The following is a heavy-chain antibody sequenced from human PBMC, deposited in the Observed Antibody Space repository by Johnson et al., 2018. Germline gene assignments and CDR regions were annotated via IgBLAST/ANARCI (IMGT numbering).Heavy chain of an antibody. CDR3: TRVRLGELSVDY. J-gene: IGHJ4*02. Sequence: VQLVESGGGLVQPGRSLRLSCTASGFTFGDYAMSWLRQAPGQGLEWVGFIRSKAYGGTTEYAASVKGRFTISRDDSKSIAYLKMNSLKTEDTGVYYCTRVRLGELSVDYWGQGTLVTVSS. CDR1: GFTFGDYA. CDR2: IRSKAYGGTT. V-gene: IGHV3-49*03. D-gene: IGHD3-16*02.